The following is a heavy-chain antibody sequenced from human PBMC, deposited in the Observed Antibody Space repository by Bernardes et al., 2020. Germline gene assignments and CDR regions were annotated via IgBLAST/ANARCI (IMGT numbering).Heavy chain of an antibody. CDR1: GFTFSSYG. CDR3: ARGEGIPYYYYYGMDV. Sequence: GGTLRLSCAASGFTFSSYGMHWVRQAPGKGLEWVAVIWYDGSNKYYADSVKGRFTISRDNSKNTLYLQMNSLRAEDTAVYYCARGEGIPYYYYYGMDVWGKGTTVTVSS. CDR2: IWYDGSNK. V-gene: IGHV3-33*01. D-gene: IGHD6-13*01. J-gene: IGHJ6*04.